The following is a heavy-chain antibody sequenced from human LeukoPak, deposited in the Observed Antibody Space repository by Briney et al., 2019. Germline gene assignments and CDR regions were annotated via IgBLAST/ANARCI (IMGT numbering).Heavy chain of an antibody. CDR2: INPSGGST. D-gene: IGHD6-13*01. CDR1: GYTFTSYY. J-gene: IGHJ4*02. V-gene: IGHV1-46*01. CDR3: ARDSGRIAANFDY. Sequence: ASVKVSCKASGYTFTSYYMHWVRQAPGQGLEWMGIINPSGGSTSYAQKFQGRVTMTTDTSTSTAYMELRSLRSDDTAVYYCARDSGRIAANFDYWGQGTLVTVSS.